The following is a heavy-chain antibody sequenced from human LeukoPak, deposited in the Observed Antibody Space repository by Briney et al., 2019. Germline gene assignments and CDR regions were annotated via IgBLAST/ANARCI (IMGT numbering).Heavy chain of an antibody. CDR2: ISATGATP. CDR3: AKLMGGNYETRASDI. CDR1: GFTFSFYA. J-gene: IGHJ3*02. V-gene: IGHV3-23*01. Sequence: GGSLRLSCAASGFTFSFYATSWVRQAPGKGLECISAISATGATPYYADSVKGRFTISRDNSKNTLYLQMNSLTAEDTAVYYCAKLMGGNYETRASDIWGQGTMVTVSS. D-gene: IGHD4-23*01.